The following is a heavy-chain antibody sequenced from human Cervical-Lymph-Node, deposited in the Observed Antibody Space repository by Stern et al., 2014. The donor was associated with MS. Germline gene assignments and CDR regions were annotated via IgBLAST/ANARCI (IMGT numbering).Heavy chain of an antibody. V-gene: IGHV3-33*01. CDR3: VRDILGSSGAKYFDY. Sequence: QVQLVESGGGVVQPGRSLRLSCVASGFRFSAYGMHWVRQAPGKGLEWVAHIRYDGSDKYYRDSVKGRFTVSRDDSKYTMYLQMNNLRVEDTAVYYCVRDILGSSGAKYFDYWGLGTQVTVSS. CDR1: GFRFSAYG. D-gene: IGHD6-6*01. CDR2: IRYDGSDK. J-gene: IGHJ4*02.